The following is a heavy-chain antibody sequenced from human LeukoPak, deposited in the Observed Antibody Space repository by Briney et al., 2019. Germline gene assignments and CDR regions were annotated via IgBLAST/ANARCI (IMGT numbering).Heavy chain of an antibody. CDR1: GFTFRNYD. Sequence: GGSLRLSCAASGFTFRNYDMHWVRQASGKGLEWVSAIDTAGDRSYPVSVKGRFTISRENDKNSLFLQMNNLSAGDAAVYYRARGGSLYDASYYYFLDVWGKGTRVTVSS. V-gene: IGHV3-13*01. CDR3: ARGGSLYDASYYYFLDV. CDR2: IDTAGDR. J-gene: IGHJ6*03. D-gene: IGHD2/OR15-2a*01.